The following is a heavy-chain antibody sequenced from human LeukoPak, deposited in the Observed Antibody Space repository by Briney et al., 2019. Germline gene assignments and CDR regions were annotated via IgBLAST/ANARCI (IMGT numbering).Heavy chain of an antibody. Sequence: SETLSLTCTVSGGSISSYYWSWIRQPPGKGLEWIGYIYYSGSTNYNPSLKSRVTISVDTSKNQFSLKLSSVTAADTAVYYCARTSSYFFTMVTRTGAFDIWGQGTMVTVSS. CDR1: GGSISSYY. V-gene: IGHV4-59*01. CDR3: ARTSSYFFTMVTRTGAFDI. J-gene: IGHJ3*02. D-gene: IGHD3-10*01. CDR2: IYYSGST.